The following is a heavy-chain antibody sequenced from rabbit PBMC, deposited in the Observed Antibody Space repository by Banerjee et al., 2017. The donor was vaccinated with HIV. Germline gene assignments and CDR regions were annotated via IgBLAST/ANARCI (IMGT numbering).Heavy chain of an antibody. CDR3: ASDINGYGVFEL. Sequence: QEQLKETGGGLVKPEGSLTLTCKASGFSFSDRDVMGWVRQAPGKGLEWIGTIYTAGHTTYYATWAKGRFTVSKTSSTTVTLQMTNLTVADTATYFCASDINGYGVFELWGPGTLVTVS. V-gene: IGHV1S45*01. D-gene: IGHD6-1*01. CDR2: IYTAGHTT. CDR1: GFSFSDRDV. J-gene: IGHJ6*01.